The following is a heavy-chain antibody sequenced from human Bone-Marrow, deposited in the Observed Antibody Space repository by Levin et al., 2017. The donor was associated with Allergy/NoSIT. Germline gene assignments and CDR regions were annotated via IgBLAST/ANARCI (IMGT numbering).Heavy chain of an antibody. CDR3: AKDHGQRWLQSALDH. J-gene: IGHJ4*02. Sequence: GGSLRLSCAASGFTFNHYGMHWVRQAPGKGLEWVALISSDGTNTRYYADSVKGRFTISRDNSENTLYLQMNSLRPEDTAVYYCAKDHGQRWLQSALDHWGQGTLVTVSS. CDR1: GFTFNHYG. V-gene: IGHV3-30*18. CDR2: ISSDGTNTR. D-gene: IGHD5-24*01.